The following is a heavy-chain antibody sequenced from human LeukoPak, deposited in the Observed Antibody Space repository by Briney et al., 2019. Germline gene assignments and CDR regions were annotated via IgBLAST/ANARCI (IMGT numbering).Heavy chain of an antibody. CDR1: GYSFTSYW. D-gene: IGHD5-18*01. Sequence: GESLKISCKGSGYSFTSYWIGWVRQMPGKGLEWMGIIYPGDSDTRYSPSFQGQVTISADKSISTAYLQWSSLKASDTAMYYCARGRGYSYGPPRTDYWGQGTLVTVSS. CDR2: IYPGDSDT. V-gene: IGHV5-51*01. J-gene: IGHJ4*02. CDR3: ARGRGYSYGPPRTDY.